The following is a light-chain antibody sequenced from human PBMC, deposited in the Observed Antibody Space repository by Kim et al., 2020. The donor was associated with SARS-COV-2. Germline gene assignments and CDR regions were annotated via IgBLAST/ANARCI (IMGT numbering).Light chain of an antibody. CDR2: SNN. CDR3: AAWDDSLSGL. J-gene: IGLJ3*02. V-gene: IGLV1-47*02. CDR1: SSNTGSTN. Sequence: PGRRVTISCSGSSSNTGSTNVYWYQQLPGTAPKLLIYSNNQRSSGVPDRFSGSKSGTSASLAISGLRSEDEADYYCAAWDDSLSGLFGGGTQLTVL.